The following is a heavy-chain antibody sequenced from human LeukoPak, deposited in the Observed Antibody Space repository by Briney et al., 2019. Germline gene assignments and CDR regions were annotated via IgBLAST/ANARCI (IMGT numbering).Heavy chain of an antibody. Sequence: ETLSLTCSVHGESFSGYDWTWIRQPPGKGLEWIGEINHSGNTNYNASLKSRVTISVDTSKRQFSLKMSSVTAADTAVYYCARGWGLYDYLRGSYRRSYWFDPWGQGTLVTVSS. CDR2: INHSGNT. J-gene: IGHJ5*02. D-gene: IGHD3-16*02. V-gene: IGHV4-34*01. CDR1: GESFSGYD. CDR3: ARGWGLYDYLRGSYRRSYWFDP.